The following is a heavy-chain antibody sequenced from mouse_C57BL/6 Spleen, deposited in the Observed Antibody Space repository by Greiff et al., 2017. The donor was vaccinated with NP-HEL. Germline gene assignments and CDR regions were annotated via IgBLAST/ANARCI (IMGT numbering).Heavy chain of an antibody. CDR3: TGGGSSYH. CDR2: IRLKSDNYAT. Sequence: EVKLMESGGGLVQPGGSMKLSCVASGFTFSNYWMNWVRQSPEKGLEWVAQIRLKSDNYATHYAESVKGRFTISRADSKSSVYLQMNNLRAEDTGIYSCTGGGSSYHWGQGTTLTVSS. V-gene: IGHV6-3*01. D-gene: IGHD1-1*01. CDR1: GFTFSNYW. J-gene: IGHJ2*01.